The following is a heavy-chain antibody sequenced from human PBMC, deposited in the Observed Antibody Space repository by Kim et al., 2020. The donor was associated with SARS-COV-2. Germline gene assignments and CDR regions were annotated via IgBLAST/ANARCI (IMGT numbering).Heavy chain of an antibody. V-gene: IGHV7-4-1*02. Sequence: ASVKVSCKASGYTFTMNAISWVRQAPGQGLEWMGWINTDTGNPTYAQAFTRRFVFSVDTSVTTAYLQISSLEPEDTALYYCTRVIWGTYRYTAYWGQGTLVTVSS. CDR3: TRVIWGTYRYTAY. CDR1: GYTFTMNA. CDR2: INTDTGNP. D-gene: IGHD3-16*02. J-gene: IGHJ4*02.